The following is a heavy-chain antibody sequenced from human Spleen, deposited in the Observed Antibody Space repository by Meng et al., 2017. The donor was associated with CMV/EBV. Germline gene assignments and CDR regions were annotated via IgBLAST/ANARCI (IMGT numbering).Heavy chain of an antibody. CDR3: ARAGYYYGSGSYYNYGLESWFDP. CDR2: MNPNSGNT. D-gene: IGHD3-10*01. J-gene: IGHJ5*02. V-gene: IGHV1-8*01. CDR1: GYTFTSYD. Sequence: QVQLVQSGAEVKKPGASVKVSCKASGYTFTSYDINWVRQATGQGLEWMGWMNPNSGNTGYAQKFQGRVTMTRNTSISTAYMELSSLRSEDTAVYYCARAGYYYGSGSYYNYGLESWFDPWGQGTLVTVSS.